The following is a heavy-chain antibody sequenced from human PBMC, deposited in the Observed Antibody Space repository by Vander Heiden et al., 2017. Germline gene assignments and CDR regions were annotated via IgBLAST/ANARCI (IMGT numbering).Heavy chain of an antibody. CDR1: GGSFSGYY. CDR3: ARGRQGSTWNGVDY. CDR2: INHSGGP. D-gene: IGHD6-13*01. V-gene: IGHV4-34*01. J-gene: IGHJ4*02. Sequence: QVQLPQWGAGLLKPSETLSLTCAVYGGSFSGYYWTWIRQPPGKGLEWIGEINHSGGPNYNPSLKSRVTISVDTSKNQFSLKVNSVTAADTAVYYCARGRQGSTWNGVDYWGQGTLVTVSS.